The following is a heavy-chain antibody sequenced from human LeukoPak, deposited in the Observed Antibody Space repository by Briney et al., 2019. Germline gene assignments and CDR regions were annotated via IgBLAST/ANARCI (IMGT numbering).Heavy chain of an antibody. D-gene: IGHD3-3*01. CDR3: ARQDPPWSGYYPGY. CDR1: GGSISSSSYY. CDR2: IYYSGST. J-gene: IGHJ4*02. Sequence: SETLSLTCTVSGGSISSSSYYWGWIRQPPGKGLEWIGSIYYSGSTYYNPSLKSRVTISVDTSKNQFSLKLSSVTAADTAVYYCARQDPPWSGYYPGYWGQGTLVTVSS. V-gene: IGHV4-39*01.